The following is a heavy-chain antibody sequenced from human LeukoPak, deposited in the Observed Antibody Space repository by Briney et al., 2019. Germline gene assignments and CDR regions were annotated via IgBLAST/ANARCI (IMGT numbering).Heavy chain of an antibody. CDR3: ARDKDYGDYVGY. Sequence: SQTLSLTCTVSGGSISSGSYYWSWIRQPAGKGLEWIGRIYTSGSTNYNPSLKSRVTISVDTSKNQFSLKLSSVTAADTAVYYCARDKDYGDYVGYWGQGTLVTVSS. V-gene: IGHV4-61*02. CDR1: GGSISSGSYY. D-gene: IGHD4-17*01. J-gene: IGHJ4*02. CDR2: IYTSGST.